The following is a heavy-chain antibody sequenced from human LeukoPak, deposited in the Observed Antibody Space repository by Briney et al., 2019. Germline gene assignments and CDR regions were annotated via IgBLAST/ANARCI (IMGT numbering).Heavy chain of an antibody. CDR2: INHSGST. CDR1: GCSISSYY. CDR3: RRGFLLSRYFGWRHPSAFDI. J-gene: IGHJ3*02. V-gene: IGHV4-34*01. Sequence: PSVTLSRNCTGSGCSISSYYWGWIRQAPGKGLEWIGEINHSGSTNYNPSLKSRSTTSVDSTKNQFFLQLSPRTAAETAGYYWRRGFLLSRYFGWRHPSAFDIWGQGTMVTVSS. D-gene: IGHD3-9*01.